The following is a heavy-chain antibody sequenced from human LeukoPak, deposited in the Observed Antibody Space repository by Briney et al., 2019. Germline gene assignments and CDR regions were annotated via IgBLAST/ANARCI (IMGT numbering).Heavy chain of an antibody. D-gene: IGHD2-15*01. CDR3: AKGAASSWSDH. CDR2: ISSTGDYI. CDR1: GXXFXXXA. V-gene: IGHV3-23*01. Sequence: GGSLRLSCAASGXXFXXXAXXXXXXAXGXXLXWVSSISSTGDYIYYADSVKGRFTISRDNSKNTLYLQLNSLRADDTALYYCAKGAASSWSDHWGQGTQVTVSS. J-gene: IGHJ5*02.